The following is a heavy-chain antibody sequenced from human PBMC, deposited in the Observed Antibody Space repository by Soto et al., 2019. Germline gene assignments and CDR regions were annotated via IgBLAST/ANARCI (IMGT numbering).Heavy chain of an antibody. CDR3: ARDHPKPHYYFDY. CDR2: IIPIFGTA. Sequence: SVKVSCKASGGTFSSYAISWVRQAPGQGLEWMGGIIPIFGTANYAQKFQGRVTITADESTSTAYMELSSLRSEDTAVYYCARDHPKPHYYFDYWGQGTLVTVSS. V-gene: IGHV1-69*13. CDR1: GGTFSSYA. J-gene: IGHJ4*02.